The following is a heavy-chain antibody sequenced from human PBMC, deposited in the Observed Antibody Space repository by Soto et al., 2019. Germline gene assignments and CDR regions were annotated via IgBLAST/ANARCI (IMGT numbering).Heavy chain of an antibody. CDR2: ISYSGST. CDR3: ATMGTPATGLYFFDY. V-gene: IGHV4-30-4*01. CDR1: GGSISSGNYY. J-gene: IGHJ4*02. Sequence: QVQLQESGPGLVKPSQTLSLTCTVSGGSISSGNYYWSWIRQPPGKGLEWIGFISYSGSTYYNTSLKCRVTISVDTSKSQFSLNLSFVTAADTAVYYCATMGTPATGLYFFDYWVQGSLVTVSS. D-gene: IGHD2-15*01.